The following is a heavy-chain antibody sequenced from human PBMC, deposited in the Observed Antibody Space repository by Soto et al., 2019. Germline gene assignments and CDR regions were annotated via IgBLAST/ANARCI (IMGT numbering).Heavy chain of an antibody. CDR3: ARDGSSGYFQH. CDR2: IYYSGST. J-gene: IGHJ1*01. V-gene: IGHV4-31*03. Sequence: TLSLTCTVSGDSISSGGYYWSWIRQHPGKGLEWIGYIYYSGSTYYNPALKSRVTISVDTSKNQFSLKLSSVTAADTAVYYCARDGSSGYFQHWGQGTLVTVSS. D-gene: IGHD6-6*01. CDR1: GDSISSGGYY.